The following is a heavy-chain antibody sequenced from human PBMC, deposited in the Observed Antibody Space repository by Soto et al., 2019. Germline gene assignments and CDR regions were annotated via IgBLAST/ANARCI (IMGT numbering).Heavy chain of an antibody. D-gene: IGHD1-26*01. Sequence: QVQLQESGPGLVKPSQTLSLTCTVSGGSISSGGYYWSWIRQHPEKGLEWIGYIYYTGSTYYNPSLKSRIAMSVDTSKNQFSLKVNSVTAADTAVYYCARGRAPRAPLVDYWGQGTLVTVSS. CDR2: IYYTGST. V-gene: IGHV4-31*03. CDR3: ARGRAPRAPLVDY. J-gene: IGHJ4*02. CDR1: GGSISSGGYY.